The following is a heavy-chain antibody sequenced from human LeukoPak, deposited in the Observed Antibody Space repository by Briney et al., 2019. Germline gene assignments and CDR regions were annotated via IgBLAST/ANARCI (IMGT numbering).Heavy chain of an antibody. D-gene: IGHD3-3*01. Sequence: SETLSLTCTVSGGSISSYYWSWIRQPAGKGLEWIGRMYTSGETNYNPSLKSRATISLDTSKNQISLRLSSVTAADTAVYYCARGDFFGYWGQGTLVTVSS. CDR3: ARGDFFGY. CDR2: MYTSGET. CDR1: GGSISSYY. V-gene: IGHV4-4*07. J-gene: IGHJ4*02.